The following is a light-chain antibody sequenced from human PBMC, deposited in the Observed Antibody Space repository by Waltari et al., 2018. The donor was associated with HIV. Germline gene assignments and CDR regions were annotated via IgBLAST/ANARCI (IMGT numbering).Light chain of an antibody. CDR2: SNN. V-gene: IGLV1-44*01. J-gene: IGLJ3*02. Sequence: QSVLTQPPSASGTPGQRVSISCSGSSSNIGSNIVTWYQQLPGTAPKPLIYSNNQRPSGVPDRFSGSKSGTSASLAISGLQSEDEADYYCAAWDDSLNAWVFGGGTKLTVL. CDR1: SSNIGSNI. CDR3: AAWDDSLNAWV.